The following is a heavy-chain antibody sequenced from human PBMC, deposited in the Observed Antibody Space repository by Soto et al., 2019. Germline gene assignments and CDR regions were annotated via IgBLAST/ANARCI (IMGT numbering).Heavy chain of an antibody. D-gene: IGHD1-26*01. CDR1: GLTFSDSA. J-gene: IGHJ4*02. V-gene: IGHV3-73*01. CDR2: IRSKTNNYAT. Sequence: PGGSLRLSCAASGLTFSDSAIHWFRQASGKGLEWVGRIRSKTNNYATTYAASVKGRFTISRDDSKNTAYLQMNSLKTEDTAVYYCTTDLMAVGATPYWGQGTLVTVSP. CDR3: TTDLMAVGATPY.